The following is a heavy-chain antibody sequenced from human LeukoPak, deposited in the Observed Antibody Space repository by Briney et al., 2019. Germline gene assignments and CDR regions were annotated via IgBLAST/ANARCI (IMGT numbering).Heavy chain of an antibody. CDR2: IIPIFGTA. CDR1: RGTFSSYA. V-gene: IGHV1-69*05. D-gene: IGHD6-13*01. Sequence: SVKVSCKASRGTFSSYAISWVRQAPGQGLEWMGGIIPIFGTANYAQKFQGRVTITTDESTSTAYMELSSLRSEDTAVYYCASLYPGEQQPDYWGQGTLVTVSS. CDR3: ASLYPGEQQPDY. J-gene: IGHJ4*02.